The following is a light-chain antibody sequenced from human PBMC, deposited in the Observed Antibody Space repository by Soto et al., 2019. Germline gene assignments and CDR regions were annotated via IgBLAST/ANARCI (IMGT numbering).Light chain of an antibody. CDR2: LSSDGSH. Sequence: QSVLTQSPSASASLGASVKLTCTLSSGHSSYAIAWHQQQPEKGPRYLMKLSSDGSHSKGDGIPDRFSCSSSGAERYLTISILQSEDEADYYCQTWDTGARVVFGGGTKLTVL. CDR3: QTWDTGARVV. V-gene: IGLV4-69*01. CDR1: SGHSSYA. J-gene: IGLJ2*01.